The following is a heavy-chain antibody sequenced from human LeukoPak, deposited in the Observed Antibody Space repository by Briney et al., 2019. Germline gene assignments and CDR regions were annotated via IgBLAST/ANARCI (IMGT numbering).Heavy chain of an antibody. D-gene: IGHD3-10*01. CDR1: GFTFSSYA. V-gene: IGHV3-23*01. CDR2: IGGSAITT. Sequence: GGSLRLSCAASGFTFSSYAMTWVRQAPGRGLEWVSAIGGSAITTYYADSVKGRFTISRDNSKNTLYLQMNSLRAEDTAVYYCAKAPAYYYGSGSFLAYWGQGTLVTVSS. CDR3: AKAPAYYYGSGSFLAY. J-gene: IGHJ4*02.